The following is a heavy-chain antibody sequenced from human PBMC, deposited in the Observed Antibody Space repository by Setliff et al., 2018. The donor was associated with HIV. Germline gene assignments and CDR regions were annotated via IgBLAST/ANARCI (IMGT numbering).Heavy chain of an antibody. CDR1: GGAFSAYA. D-gene: IGHD2-15*01. J-gene: IGHJ3*01. Sequence: SVKVSCKASGGAFSAYAVNWVRQAPGQGLEWMGRIISILGTPNYSHKFQGRVTITADKSTTTTYMELSSLRSDDTAIYYCARDFHVLGYCSADSCPYDASDVWGQGTMVTVSS. V-gene: IGHV1-69*04. CDR3: ARDFHVLGYCSADSCPYDASDV. CDR2: IISILGTP.